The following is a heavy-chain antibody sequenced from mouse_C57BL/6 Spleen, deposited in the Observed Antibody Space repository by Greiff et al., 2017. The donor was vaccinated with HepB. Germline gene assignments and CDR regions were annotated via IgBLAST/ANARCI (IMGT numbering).Heavy chain of an antibody. CDR3: ARSQFITTVVATPYWYFDV. D-gene: IGHD1-1*01. J-gene: IGHJ1*03. CDR1: GYTFTDYY. Sequence: VQLQQSGAELVRPGASVKLSCKASGYTFTDYYINWVKQRPGQGLEWIARIYPGSGNTYYNEKFKGKATLTAEKSSSTAYMQLSSLTSEDSAVYFCARSQFITTVVATPYWYFDVWGTGTTVTVSS. CDR2: IYPGSGNT. V-gene: IGHV1-76*01.